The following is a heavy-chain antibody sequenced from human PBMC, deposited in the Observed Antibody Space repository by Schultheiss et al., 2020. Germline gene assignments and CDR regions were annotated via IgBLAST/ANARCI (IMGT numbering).Heavy chain of an antibody. CDR3: ARIRLRGGYHNWFDP. D-gene: IGHD3-16*01. CDR2: IDWDDDK. CDR1: GFSLSNARMG. J-gene: IGHJ5*02. V-gene: IGHV2-26*01. Sequence: SGPTLVKPTETLTLTCTVSGFSLSNARMGVSWIRQPPGKALEWLARIDWDDDKRYSPSLKSRLTITKDTSKSQVVLTMTNMDPVDTATYYCARIRLRGGYHNWFDPWGQGTLVTVSS.